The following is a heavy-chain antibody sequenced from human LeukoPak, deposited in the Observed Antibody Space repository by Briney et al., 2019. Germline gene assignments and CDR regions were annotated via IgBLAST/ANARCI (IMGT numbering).Heavy chain of an antibody. CDR3: ARASGIAVAGTRIDY. CDR1: GYTFTAYY. CDR2: INPNNGGT. D-gene: IGHD6-19*01. Sequence: GASVKVSCEASGYTFTAYYMHWVRQAPGQGLEWMGWINPNNGGTSCAQKFQGRVTMTRDTSISTAYMELSSLRSDDTAVYYCARASGIAVAGTRIDYWGLGTLVTVSS. J-gene: IGHJ4*02. V-gene: IGHV1-2*02.